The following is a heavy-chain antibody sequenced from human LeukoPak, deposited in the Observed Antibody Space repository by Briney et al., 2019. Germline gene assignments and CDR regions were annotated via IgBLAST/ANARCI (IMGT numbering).Heavy chain of an antibody. CDR2: INCVGINT. CDR1: GFTFSNYW. Sequence: GGSLRLSCPASGFTFSNYWMHWVRQAPGEGRVWVSRINCVGINTSYADSVKGRFIISRDNSKNTLYLQMSSLRAEDTAVYYCAGDSEWFGDSVGMDVWGKGTTVTISS. D-gene: IGHD3-10*01. V-gene: IGHV3-74*01. CDR3: AGDSEWFGDSVGMDV. J-gene: IGHJ6*04.